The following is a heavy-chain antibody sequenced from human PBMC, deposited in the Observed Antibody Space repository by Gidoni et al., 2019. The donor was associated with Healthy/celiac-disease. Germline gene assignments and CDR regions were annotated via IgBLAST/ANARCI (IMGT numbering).Heavy chain of an antibody. V-gene: IGHV4-4*07. CDR1: GGSSSSYY. D-gene: IGHD5-18*01. Sequence: QVQLQESGPGLVTPSETLCLTCTVSGGSSSSYYWRWIRQPAGKGLEWIGRIYTSGSTNYNPSLKSPVTMSVDTSKIQFSLKLSSVTAADTAVYYCARSYVDTAMAPDYWGQGTLVTVSS. CDR3: ARSYVDTAMAPDY. J-gene: IGHJ4*02. CDR2: IYTSGST.